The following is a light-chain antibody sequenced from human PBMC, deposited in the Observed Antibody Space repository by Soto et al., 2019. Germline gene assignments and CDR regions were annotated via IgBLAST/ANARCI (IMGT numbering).Light chain of an antibody. CDR3: SSYTSSSTLYV. V-gene: IGLV2-14*01. CDR2: EVS. CDR1: SSDIGGYNY. J-gene: IGLJ1*01. Sequence: QSVLTQPASVSGSPGQSITISCAGTSSDIGGYNYVSWYQQHPGKAPKVMICEVSNRPSGVSNRFSGSKSGNTASLTISGLQAEDEADYYCSSYTSSSTLYVFGTGTKVTVL.